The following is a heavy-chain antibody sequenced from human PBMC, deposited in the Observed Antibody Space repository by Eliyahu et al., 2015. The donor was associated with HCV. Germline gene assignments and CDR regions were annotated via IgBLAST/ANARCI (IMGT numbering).Heavy chain of an antibody. D-gene: IGHD2-15*01. CDR1: GXXFSSYA. V-gene: IGHV1-69*01. CDR3: ARAPGYCSGGSCYWFDP. Sequence: QVQLVQSGAEVKKPGSSVKVSCKASGXXFSSYAIGWVRQAPGQGLEWMGGIIPIFGTANYAQKFQGRVTITADESTSTAYMELSSLRSEDTAVYYCARAPGYCSGGSCYWFDPWGQGTLVTVSS. CDR2: IIPIFGTA. J-gene: IGHJ5*02.